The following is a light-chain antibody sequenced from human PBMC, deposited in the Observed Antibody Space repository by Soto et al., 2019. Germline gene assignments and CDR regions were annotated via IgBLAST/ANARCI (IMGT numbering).Light chain of an antibody. V-gene: IGKV3-11*01. J-gene: IGKJ5*01. CDR1: QSVYNY. CDR2: HAS. CDR3: QQRTTGIT. Sequence: EIVLTQSPATLSLSPGERATLSCRASQSVYNYLAWYQQKPGQAPRLLIYHASNRATGIPARFSGSGSGTDFTLAISSLEPEDFAVYYCQQRTTGITFGQGTRLEIK.